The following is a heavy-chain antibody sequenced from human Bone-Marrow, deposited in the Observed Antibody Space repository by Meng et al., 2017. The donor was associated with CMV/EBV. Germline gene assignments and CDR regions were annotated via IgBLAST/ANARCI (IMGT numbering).Heavy chain of an antibody. CDR3: ARCCRINGPRWFDP. CDR2: INPNTGDS. Sequence: ASVKVPCKDSGYTFNTYDINWIRQAPGQGLKWMAWINPNTGDSGYAQKFQGRLAITRDTSISTVYMELGSLRSDDTDVYYCARCCRINGPRWFDPWGQGTPVTVSS. CDR1: GYTFNTYD. D-gene: IGHD1-14*01. J-gene: IGHJ5*02. V-gene: IGHV1-8*03.